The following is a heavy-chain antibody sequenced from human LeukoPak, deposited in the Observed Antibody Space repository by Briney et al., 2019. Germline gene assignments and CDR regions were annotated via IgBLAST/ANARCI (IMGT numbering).Heavy chain of an antibody. CDR3: ARGGGRLDY. V-gene: IGHV4-59*01. D-gene: IGHD3-16*01. Sequence: SETLSLTCSVSGDSIRSYYWSWIRQPPGKGLEWIGYSYYSGSTNYNPSLTSRVTISVDTSKNQFSLNLSSVTAADTAVYYCARGGGRLDYWGQGTLVTVSS. CDR1: GDSIRSYY. J-gene: IGHJ4*02. CDR2: SYYSGST.